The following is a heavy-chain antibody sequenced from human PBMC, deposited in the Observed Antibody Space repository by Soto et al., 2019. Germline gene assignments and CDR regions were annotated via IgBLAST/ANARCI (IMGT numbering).Heavy chain of an antibody. CDR2: ISYDGSNK. CDR1: GLTFSSYG. D-gene: IGHD3-3*01. V-gene: IGHV3-30*18. CDR3: AKDVLRFLEWLAFYGMDV. J-gene: IGHJ6*02. Sequence: PGGSLRLSCAASGLTFSSYGMHWVRQAPGKGLEWVAVISYDGSNKYYADSVKGRFTISRDNSKNTLYLQMNSLRAEDTAVYYCAKDVLRFLEWLAFYGMDVWGQGTTVTVSS.